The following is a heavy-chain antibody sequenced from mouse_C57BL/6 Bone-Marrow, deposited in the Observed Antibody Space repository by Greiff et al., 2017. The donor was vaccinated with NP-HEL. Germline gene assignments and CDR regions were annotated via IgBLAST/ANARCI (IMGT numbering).Heavy chain of an antibody. CDR1: GYTFTSYG. J-gene: IGHJ4*01. Sequence: VKLQESGAELARPGASVKLSCKASGYTFTSYGISWVKQRTGQGLEWIGEIYPRSGNTYYNEKFKGKATLTADKSSSTAYMELRSLTSEDSAVYFCARYRLYYDYDGRFYAMDYWGQGTSVTVSS. CDR2: IYPRSGNT. V-gene: IGHV1-81*01. D-gene: IGHD2-4*01. CDR3: ARYRLYYDYDGRFYAMDY.